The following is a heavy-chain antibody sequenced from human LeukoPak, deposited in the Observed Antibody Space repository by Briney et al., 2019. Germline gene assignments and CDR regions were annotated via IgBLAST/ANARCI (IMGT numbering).Heavy chain of an antibody. V-gene: IGHV3-9*03. CDR1: GFTFDDYA. CDR2: ISWNSGSI. Sequence: GGSLRLSCAASGFTFDDYAMHWVRQAPGKGLEWVSGISWNSGSIGYADSVKGRFTISRDNAKKSLYLQMNSLRAEDMDLYYCAKAGWAAAGPYYFDYWGQGTLVTVSS. D-gene: IGHD6-13*01. CDR3: AKAGWAAAGPYYFDY. J-gene: IGHJ4*02.